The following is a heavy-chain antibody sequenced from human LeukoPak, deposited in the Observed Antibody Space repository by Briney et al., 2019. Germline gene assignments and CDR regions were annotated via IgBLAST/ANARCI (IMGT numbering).Heavy chain of an antibody. D-gene: IGHD6-13*01. J-gene: IGHJ4*02. CDR2: MYTTGST. V-gene: IGHV4-61*02. Sequence: SETLSLTCTVSGDSISSGRYYWSWIRQPAGKGLEWIGRMYTTGSTNYNPSLQSRVAISVDTSKNQFSLKLSSVTAADTAVYYCARDTQYSSSWYDYWGQGTLVTVSS. CDR1: GDSISSGRYY. CDR3: ARDTQYSSSWYDY.